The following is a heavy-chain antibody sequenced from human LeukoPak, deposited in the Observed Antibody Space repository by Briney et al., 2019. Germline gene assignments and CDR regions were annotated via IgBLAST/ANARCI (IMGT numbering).Heavy chain of an antibody. J-gene: IGHJ4*02. Sequence: EGSLRLSCAASGFTSSGYGMHWVRQAPGKGLEWVALISDDGSNKYYADSLKGRFTISRDNSKNTLYLQMNSLRAEDTAVYYCATEWSAGFWGQGTLVTVSS. CDR2: ISDDGSNK. CDR1: GFTSSGYG. D-gene: IGHD3-3*01. V-gene: IGHV3-30*03. CDR3: ATEWSAGF.